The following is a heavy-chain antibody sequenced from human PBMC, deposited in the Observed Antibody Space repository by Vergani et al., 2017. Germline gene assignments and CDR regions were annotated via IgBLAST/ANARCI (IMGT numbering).Heavy chain of an antibody. J-gene: IGHJ2*01. CDR1: GFTFSSYA. D-gene: IGHD3-22*01. V-gene: IGHV3-23*01. Sequence: EVQLLESGGGLVQPGGSLRLSCAASGFTFSSYAMSWVRQAPGKGLEWVSAISGSGGSTYYADSVKGRFTISRDNSKNTLYLQMNSLRAEDTAVYYCAKRVPDYYDSSGPHEGYWYFDLWGRGTLVTVSS. CDR3: AKRVPDYYDSSGPHEGYWYFDL. CDR2: ISGSGGST.